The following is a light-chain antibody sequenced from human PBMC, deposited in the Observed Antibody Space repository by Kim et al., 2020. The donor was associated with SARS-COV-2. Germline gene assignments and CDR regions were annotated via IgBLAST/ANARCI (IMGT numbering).Light chain of an antibody. Sequence: ASVEDRVTITCRESQCITNDVRGYQQTPGKAPNLLIYAASNLQSGVPSRFIGSGSGTDFTLTISSLQPEDFATYYCLQDYTYPRTFGQGTKVDIK. CDR1: QCITND. J-gene: IGKJ1*01. CDR2: AAS. CDR3: LQDYTYPRT. V-gene: IGKV1-6*01.